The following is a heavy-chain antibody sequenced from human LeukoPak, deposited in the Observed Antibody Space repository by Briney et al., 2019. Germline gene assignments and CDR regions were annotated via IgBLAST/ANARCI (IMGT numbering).Heavy chain of an antibody. CDR1: GGSISSYY. V-gene: IGHV4-59*08. D-gene: IGHD6-13*01. CDR2: VYDSGST. Sequence: SETLSLTCTVSGGSISSYYWSWIRQPPGKGLEWIGYVYDSGSTNYNPSLKSRVTISVDTSKNQFSLKLSSVTATDTAVYYCARPFPDSSSWVPLYLWGQGTLVTVSS. CDR3: ARPFPDSSSWVPLYL. J-gene: IGHJ5*02.